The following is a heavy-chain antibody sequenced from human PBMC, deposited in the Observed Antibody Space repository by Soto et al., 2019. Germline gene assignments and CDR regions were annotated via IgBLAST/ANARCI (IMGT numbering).Heavy chain of an antibody. D-gene: IGHD2-15*01. CDR2: IDYNGVT. Sequence: SETLSLTCTVSGGAIYRSGYYWGWIRQPRGRGLEGIGNIDYNGVTYSNPSLKRRVTISRDTSKNQFSLKLTSVTAADTALYYCGKVLVGATGHTDSDSWGPGTLVTVSS. CDR3: GKVLVGATGHTDSDS. J-gene: IGHJ4*02. CDR1: GGAIYRSGYY. V-gene: IGHV4-39*01.